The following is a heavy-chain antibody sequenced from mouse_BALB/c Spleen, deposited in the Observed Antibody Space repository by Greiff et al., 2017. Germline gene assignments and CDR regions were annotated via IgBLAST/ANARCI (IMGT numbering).Heavy chain of an antibody. CDR1: GYTFTSYW. Sequence: VQLQQSGTVLARPGASVKMSCKASGYTFTSYWMHWVKQRLGQGLEWIGAIYPGNSDTSYNQKFKGKAKLTAVTSTSTAYMELSSLTNEDSAVYYCTDGDYYGSSYGFAYWGQGTLVTVSA. CDR3: TDGDYYGSSYGFAY. CDR2: IYPGNSDT. J-gene: IGHJ3*01. V-gene: IGHV1-5*01. D-gene: IGHD1-1*01.